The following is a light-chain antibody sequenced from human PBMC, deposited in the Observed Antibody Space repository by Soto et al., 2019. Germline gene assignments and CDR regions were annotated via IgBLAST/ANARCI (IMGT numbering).Light chain of an antibody. CDR2: GAS. Sequence: EIVLTQSPGTLSLSPGERATLSCRATESVSSNYLAWYQQKPGQAPRVLIYGASIRATGIPDRFSGSGSGTDFTLTISRLEPEDFAVYYCQQRGGSPPTWTFGQGTKVDIK. CDR3: QQRGGSPPTWT. CDR1: ESVSSNY. V-gene: IGKV3-20*01. J-gene: IGKJ1*01.